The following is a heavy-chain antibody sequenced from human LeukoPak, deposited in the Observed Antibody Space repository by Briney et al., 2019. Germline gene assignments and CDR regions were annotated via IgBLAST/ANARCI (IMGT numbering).Heavy chain of an antibody. Sequence: PSETLSLTCAVYGGSFSGYYWSWIRQPPGKGLEWIGEINHSGSTNYNPSLKSRVTISVDTSKNQFSLKLSSVTAADTAVYYCARGRGRKQQPNLDYWGQGTLVTVSS. J-gene: IGHJ4*02. CDR3: ARGRGRKQQPNLDY. V-gene: IGHV4-34*01. D-gene: IGHD6-13*01. CDR2: INHSGST. CDR1: GGSFSGYY.